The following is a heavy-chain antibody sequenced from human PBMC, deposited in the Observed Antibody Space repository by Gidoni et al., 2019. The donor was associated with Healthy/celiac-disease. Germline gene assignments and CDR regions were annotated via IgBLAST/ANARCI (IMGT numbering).Heavy chain of an antibody. D-gene: IGHD2-15*01. CDR2: IGTACDT. V-gene: IGHV3-13*01. J-gene: IGHJ3*02. CDR1: GFTFSSYD. Sequence: EVQLVESGGGWVQPGGSLRLSCAASGFTFSSYDMPWVRQATGKGLDWVSAIGTACDTSFPGSVTGRFTISREKAKNSLYLQMNSLSAGATAVYYCARDWDGGSSGAFDIWGQGTIVTVSS. CDR3: ARDWDGGSSGAFDI.